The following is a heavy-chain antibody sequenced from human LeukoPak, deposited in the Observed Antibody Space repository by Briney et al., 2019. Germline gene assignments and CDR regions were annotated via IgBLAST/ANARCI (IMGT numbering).Heavy chain of an antibody. CDR2: IYYSGST. D-gene: IGHD1-14*01. CDR1: GGSISSYY. Sequence: PSETLSLTCTVSGGSISSYYWSWIRQPPGKGLEWIGYIYYSGSTNYNPSLKSRVTISVDTSKNQFSLKLSSVTAADTAVYYCARRPIQGPGNYGMDVWGQGTTVTVSS. V-gene: IGHV4-59*08. CDR3: ARRPIQGPGNYGMDV. J-gene: IGHJ6*02.